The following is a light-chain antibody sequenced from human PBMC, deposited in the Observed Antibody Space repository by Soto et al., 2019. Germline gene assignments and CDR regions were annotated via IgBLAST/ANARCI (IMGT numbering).Light chain of an antibody. V-gene: IGKV3-20*01. CDR1: QSLSSRS. Sequence: EIVLTQSPGTLSLSPGERATLSCRASQSLSSRSLAWYQQKPGQAPRLLIYGASTRATGIPDRFSGSGSGTDFTLTIRRLEPEDFAVYYCQQYGSSYPWTFGQGTKVDIK. CDR3: QQYGSSYPWT. CDR2: GAS. J-gene: IGKJ1*01.